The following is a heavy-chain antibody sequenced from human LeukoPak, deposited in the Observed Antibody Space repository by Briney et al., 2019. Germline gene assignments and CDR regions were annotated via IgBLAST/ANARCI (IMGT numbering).Heavy chain of an antibody. CDR2: IYHSGST. D-gene: IGHD5-12*01. Sequence: SETLSLTCAVSGYSISSGYYWGWIRQPPGKGLEWIGSIYHSGSTYYNPSLKSRVTISVDTSKNQFSLKLSSVTAADTAVYYCARLGGYEAAYYFGYWGQGTLVTVSS. CDR3: ARLGGYEAAYYFGY. J-gene: IGHJ4*02. CDR1: GYSISSGYY. V-gene: IGHV4-38-2*01.